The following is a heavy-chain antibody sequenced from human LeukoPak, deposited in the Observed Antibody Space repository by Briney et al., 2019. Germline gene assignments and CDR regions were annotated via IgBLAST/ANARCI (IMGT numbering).Heavy chain of an antibody. CDR1: GGSISSYY. V-gene: IGHV4-59*12. J-gene: IGHJ3*02. CDR2: IYYSGST. Sequence: SETLSLTCTVSGGSISSYYWSWIRQPPGKGLEWIGYIYYSGSTNYNPSLKSRVTISVDTSKNQFSLTLTSVTAADTAVYYCARDGGRWPHYAFDIWGHGTVVTVSS. CDR3: ARDGGRWPHYAFDI. D-gene: IGHD3-16*01.